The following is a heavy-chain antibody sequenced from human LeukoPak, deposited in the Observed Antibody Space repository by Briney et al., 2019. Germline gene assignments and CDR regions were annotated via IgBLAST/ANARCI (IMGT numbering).Heavy chain of an antibody. CDR2: INHSGST. V-gene: IGHV4-34*01. J-gene: IGHJ4*02. Sequence: PSETLSLTCTVSGGSIRNYYWSWIRQPPGKGLEWIGEINHSGSTNYNPSLKSRVTISVDTSKNQISLRLTSVTATDTAMYYCARQTGSGLFTLPGGQGTLVTVSS. CDR3: ARQTGSGLFTLP. D-gene: IGHD3/OR15-3a*01. CDR1: GGSIRNYY.